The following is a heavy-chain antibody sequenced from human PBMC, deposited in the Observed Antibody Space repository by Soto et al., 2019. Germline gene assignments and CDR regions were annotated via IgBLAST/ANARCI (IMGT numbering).Heavy chain of an antibody. CDR1: GCSISTYY. CDR2: THSSGNT. V-gene: IGHV4-59*01. J-gene: IGHJ4*02. CDR3: ARHTVTMRAGFDY. D-gene: IGHD4-17*01. Sequence: QVQLQESGPGLVKPSETLSLTCTVSGCSISTYYWDWIRQPPGKELEWIGYTHSSGNTNYHPSSKTRVTISLDTSRNQFSLKPRSVTAADTAIYYCARHTVTMRAGFDYWGQGALFTVSS.